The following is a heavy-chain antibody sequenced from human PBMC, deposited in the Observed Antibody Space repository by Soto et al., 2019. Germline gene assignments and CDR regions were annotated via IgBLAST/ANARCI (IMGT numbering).Heavy chain of an antibody. CDR1: GGSISSGDYY. V-gene: IGHV4-30-4*01. CDR3: ARAPACTNGVCPWFDP. J-gene: IGHJ5*02. CDR2: IYYSGST. D-gene: IGHD2-8*01. Sequence: QVQLQESGPGLVKPSQTLSLTCTVSGGSISSGDYYWSWIRQPPGKGLEWIGYIYYSGSTYYNPSLKRRVTISVDTSKNQFSLKLSSVTAADTAVYYCARAPACTNGVCPWFDPWGQGTLVTVSS.